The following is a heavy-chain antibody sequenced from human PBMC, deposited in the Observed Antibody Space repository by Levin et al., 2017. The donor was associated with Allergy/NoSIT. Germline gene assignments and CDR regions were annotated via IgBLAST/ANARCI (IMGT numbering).Heavy chain of an antibody. J-gene: IGHJ4*02. Sequence: GGSLRLSCAASGFTFSSYAMNWVRQAPGKGLEWVSGISGSGGRTYYAGSVKGRFTISRDNSKNTLSLQMNSLTAEDTAVYYCARVQLLWFGELSRGDFDCWGQGTLVTVSS. D-gene: IGHD3-10*01. CDR2: ISGSGGRT. CDR1: GFTFSSYA. CDR3: ARVQLLWFGELSRGDFDC. V-gene: IGHV3-23*01.